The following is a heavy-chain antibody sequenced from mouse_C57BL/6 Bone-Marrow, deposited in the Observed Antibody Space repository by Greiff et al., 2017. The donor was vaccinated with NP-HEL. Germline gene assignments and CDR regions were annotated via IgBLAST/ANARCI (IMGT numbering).Heavy chain of an antibody. CDR1: GYTFTSYG. J-gene: IGHJ2*01. Sequence: QVQLQQPGAELVKPGASVKLSCKASGYTFTSYGMQWVKQRPGQGLEWIGEIDLSDSYTNYNQKFKGKATLTVDTPSSTAYMQLSSVTSEGSAVYYCARWNWVDYWGQGTTLTVTS. CDR2: IDLSDSYT. D-gene: IGHD4-1*01. CDR3: ARWNWVDY. V-gene: IGHV1-50*01.